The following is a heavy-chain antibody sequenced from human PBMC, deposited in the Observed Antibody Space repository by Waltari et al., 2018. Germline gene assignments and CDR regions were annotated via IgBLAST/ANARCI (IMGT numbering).Heavy chain of an antibody. CDR1: GFTFGTYW. J-gene: IGHJ4*02. D-gene: IGHD6-19*01. CDR2: IKQDGSEI. V-gene: IGHV3-7*01. Sequence: EVQLVESGGGLVQPGGSLRLSCAASGFTFGTYWMSWCRQAPGKGLEWVANIKQDGSEIYYVDSVKGRFTISRDNAKNSLFLQMNSLRAEDTAVYYCAREEWLVRFDYWGQGTLVTVSS. CDR3: AREEWLVRFDY.